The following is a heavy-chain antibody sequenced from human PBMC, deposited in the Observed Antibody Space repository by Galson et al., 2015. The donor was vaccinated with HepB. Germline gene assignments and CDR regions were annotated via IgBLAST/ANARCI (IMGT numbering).Heavy chain of an antibody. Sequence: SLRLSCAASGFTFGSYGMSWVRQAPGKGLEWVSTIDNSGSNTHYADSVKGRFTISRDNFKSTLYLQMNSLRAEDTAVYYCPKGDGGWHEFDYWGQGILVSVSS. CDR2: IDNSGSNT. CDR3: PKGDGGWHEFDY. V-gene: IGHV3-23*01. D-gene: IGHD5-24*01. CDR1: GFTFGSYG. J-gene: IGHJ4*02.